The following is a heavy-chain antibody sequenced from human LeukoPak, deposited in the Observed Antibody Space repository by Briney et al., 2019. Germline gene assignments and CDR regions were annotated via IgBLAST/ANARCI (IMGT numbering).Heavy chain of an antibody. J-gene: IGHJ6*03. CDR1: GFTFNDYA. CDR3: AKGGRWVYAVYYMDV. CDR2: ITNNGKNT. D-gene: IGHD2-8*01. V-gene: IGHV3-23*01. Sequence: PGGSLRLSCVISGFTFNDYAMSWVRQAPGKGLEWVSAITNNGKNTYYADSVKGRFTISIDNSNNTLYLQVNSLRVEDTAVYYCAKGGRWVYAVYYMDVWGEGTTVAVSS.